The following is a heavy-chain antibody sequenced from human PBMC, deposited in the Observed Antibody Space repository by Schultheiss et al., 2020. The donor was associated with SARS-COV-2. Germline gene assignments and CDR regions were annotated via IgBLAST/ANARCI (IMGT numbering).Heavy chain of an antibody. CDR2: IWYDGSNK. V-gene: IGHV3-33*08. CDR3: ARDRGRWLQLYYFDY. CDR1: GFTFSSYW. Sequence: GGSLRLSCAASGFTFSSYWMHWVRQAPGKGLEWVAVIWYDGSNKYYADSVKGRFTISRDNSKNTLYLQMNSLRAEDTAVYYCARDRGRWLQLYYFDYWGQGTLVTVSS. J-gene: IGHJ4*02. D-gene: IGHD5-24*01.